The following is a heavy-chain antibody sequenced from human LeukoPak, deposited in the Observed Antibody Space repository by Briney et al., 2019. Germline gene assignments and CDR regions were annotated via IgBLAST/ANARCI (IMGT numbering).Heavy chain of an antibody. CDR3: ARLRLRFSEYENYYMDV. V-gene: IGHV4-59*01. CDR1: GGSISSYY. J-gene: IGHJ6*03. Sequence: SETLSLTCTVSGGSISSYYWSWIRQPPGKGLEWIGYIYYSGSTNYNPSLKSRVTISVDTSKNQFSLKLSSVTAADTAVYYCARLRLRFSEYENYYMDVWGKGTTVTVSS. D-gene: IGHD3-3*01. CDR2: IYYSGST.